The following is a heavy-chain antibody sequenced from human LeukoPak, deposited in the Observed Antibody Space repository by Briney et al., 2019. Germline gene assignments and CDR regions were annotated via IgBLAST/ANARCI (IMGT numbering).Heavy chain of an antibody. J-gene: IGHJ6*02. CDR3: AGDPGIAAATYYYGMDV. D-gene: IGHD6-13*01. V-gene: IGHV4-34*01. Sequence: SETLSLTCAVYGGSFSDYYWSWIRQPPGKGLEWIGEINPSGSTNYSPSLKSRVTISVDTSKNQFSLKLSSVAAADTAVYYCAGDPGIAAATYYYGMDVWGQGTTVTVSS. CDR1: GGSFSDYY. CDR2: INPSGST.